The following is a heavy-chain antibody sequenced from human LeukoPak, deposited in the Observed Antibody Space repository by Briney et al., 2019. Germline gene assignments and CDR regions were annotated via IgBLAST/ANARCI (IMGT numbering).Heavy chain of an antibody. CDR3: ARAGDYDSSGYYWDY. J-gene: IGHJ4*02. CDR2: IYSGGST. Sequence: GGSLRLSCAASGFTVSSNYMSWVRQAPGKGLEWVSVIYSGGSTYYADSVKGRFTISRDNSKNTLYLQMNSLRAEDTAVYYCARAGDYDSSGYYWDYWGQGTLVTVSS. V-gene: IGHV3-53*01. CDR1: GFTVSSNY. D-gene: IGHD3-22*01.